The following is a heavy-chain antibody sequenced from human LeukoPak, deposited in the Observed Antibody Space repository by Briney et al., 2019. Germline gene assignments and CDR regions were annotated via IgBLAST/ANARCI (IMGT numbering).Heavy chain of an antibody. CDR2: IIPIFGTA. J-gene: IGHJ3*02. Sequence: ASVKVSCKASGGTFSSYAISWVRQAPGHGLEWMGRIIPIFGTANYAQKFHGRVTITTAESTITAYMELSSLRYEDTAVYYGASPWGSGYYFDAFDIWGQGTMVTVSS. CDR1: GGTFSSYA. V-gene: IGHV1-69*05. D-gene: IGHD3-22*01. CDR3: ASPWGSGYYFDAFDI.